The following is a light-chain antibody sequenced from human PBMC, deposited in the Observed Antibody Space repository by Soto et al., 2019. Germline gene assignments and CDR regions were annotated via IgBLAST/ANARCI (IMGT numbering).Light chain of an antibody. CDR2: SNN. Sequence: VLTQPLSSSGTPGQRVTISCSGSSSNIGSNYVYWYQQLPGTAPKLLIFSNNQRPSGVPDRFSGSKSGTSASLAVSGLRSEHEADYHCAAWDDSLSGFYVFGTGTKVTVL. CDR3: AAWDDSLSGFYV. J-gene: IGLJ1*01. V-gene: IGLV1-47*02. CDR1: SSNIGSNY.